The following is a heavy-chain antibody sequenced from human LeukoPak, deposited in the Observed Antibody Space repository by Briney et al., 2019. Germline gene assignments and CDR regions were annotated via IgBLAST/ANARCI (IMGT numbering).Heavy chain of an antibody. J-gene: IGHJ4*02. Sequence: GGSLRLSCSVSGFTFSTYVMHWVRQDPGKGLEYVSAISSNGDNTYYADSVKGRFTISRDNSKNTLYLQMSSLRADDTAVYYCVRGTGYWGQGTLVTVSS. CDR3: VRGTGY. CDR1: GFTFSTYV. V-gene: IGHV3-64D*06. CDR2: ISSNGDNT.